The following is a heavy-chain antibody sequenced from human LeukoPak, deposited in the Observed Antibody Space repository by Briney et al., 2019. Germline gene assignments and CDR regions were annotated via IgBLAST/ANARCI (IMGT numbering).Heavy chain of an antibody. CDR2: INPNSGGT. V-gene: IGHV1-2*02. Sequence: GASVKVSCKASGYTFTGYYIHWVRQAPGQGLEWMGWINPNSGGTNYAQKFQGRVTMTRDTSISTAYMELSRLRSDDTAVYYCTLGGDGRWYYYYGMDVWGQRTTVTVSS. CDR1: GYTFTGYY. D-gene: IGHD2-21*01. J-gene: IGHJ6*02. CDR3: TLGGDGRWYYYYGMDV.